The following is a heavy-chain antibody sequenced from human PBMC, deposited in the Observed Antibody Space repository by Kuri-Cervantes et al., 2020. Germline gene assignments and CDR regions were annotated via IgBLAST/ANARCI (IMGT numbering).Heavy chain of an antibody. Sequence: ESLKISCTVSGGSISSSSYYWGWIRQPPGKGLEWIGSIYYSGSTNYNPSLKSRVTISVDTSKNQFSLKLSSVTAADTAVYYCARGRDYSGGYFDYWGQGTLVTVSS. D-gene: IGHD5-12*01. CDR2: IYYSGST. V-gene: IGHV4-39*07. CDR3: ARGRDYSGGYFDY. CDR1: GGSISSSSYY. J-gene: IGHJ4*02.